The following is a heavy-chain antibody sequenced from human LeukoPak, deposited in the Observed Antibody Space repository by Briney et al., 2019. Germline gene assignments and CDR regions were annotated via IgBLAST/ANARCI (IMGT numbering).Heavy chain of an antibody. CDR1: GFTFSSYW. CDR3: AKGSSGSYSLDAFDI. D-gene: IGHD1-26*01. CDR2: ISYDGSNK. J-gene: IGHJ3*02. V-gene: IGHV3-30*18. Sequence: GGSLRLSCAASGFTFSSYWMSWVRQAPGKGLEWVAVISYDGSNKYYADSVKGRFTISRDNAKNSLYLNMNSLRTEDTALYYCAKGSSGSYSLDAFDIWGQGTMVTVSS.